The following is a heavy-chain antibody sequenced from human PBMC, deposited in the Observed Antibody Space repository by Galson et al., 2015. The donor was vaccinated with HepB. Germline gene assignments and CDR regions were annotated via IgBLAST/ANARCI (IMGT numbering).Heavy chain of an antibody. CDR2: IYYSGST. CDR1: GGSISSGDYY. CDR3: ARDLGAPYHGYSYGLYY. D-gene: IGHD5-18*01. V-gene: IGHV4-30-4*01. Sequence: TLSLTCTVSGGSISSGDYYWSWIRQPPGKGLEWIGYIYYSGSTYYNPSLKSRVTISVDTSKNQFSLKLSSVTAADTAVYYCARDLGAPYHGYSYGLYYWGQGTLVTVSS. J-gene: IGHJ4*02.